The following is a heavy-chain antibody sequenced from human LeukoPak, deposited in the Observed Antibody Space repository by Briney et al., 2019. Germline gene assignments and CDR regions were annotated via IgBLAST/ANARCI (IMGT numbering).Heavy chain of an antibody. CDR1: GFTFSGYS. D-gene: IGHD3-10*01. CDR3: ARGRGVGYTIDFYSAY. J-gene: IGHJ4*02. V-gene: IGHV3-21*01. Sequence: GGSLRLSCAASGFTFSGYSMNWVRQAPGKGLEWVSSISSSGSYIYYADSVKGRFTISRDKAKSSLYLQMNSLRAEDTAVYYCARGRGVGYTIDFYSAYWGEGTLVTASS. CDR2: ISSSGSYI.